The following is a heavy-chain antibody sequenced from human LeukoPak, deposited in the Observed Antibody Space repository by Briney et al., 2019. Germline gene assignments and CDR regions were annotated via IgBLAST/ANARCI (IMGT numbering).Heavy chain of an antibody. V-gene: IGHV1-69*05. D-gene: IGHD1-26*01. Sequence: SVKVSCKASRGTFSSYAISWVRQAPGQGLEWMGGIIPIFGTANYAQKFQGRVTITTDESTSTAYMELSSLRSEDTAVYYCARERDHRGSYYFDYWGQGTLVTVSS. CDR1: RGTFSSYA. J-gene: IGHJ4*02. CDR3: ARERDHRGSYYFDY. CDR2: IIPIFGTA.